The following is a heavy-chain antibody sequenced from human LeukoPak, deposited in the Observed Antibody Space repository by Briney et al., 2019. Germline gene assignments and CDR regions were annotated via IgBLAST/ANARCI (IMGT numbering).Heavy chain of an antibody. D-gene: IGHD3-22*01. Sequence: ASVKVSCKASGYIFTGYYIYWVRQAPGQGLEWMGWINPDSGDTHYAQKFQGRVTVTRDTSINTAYMELNSLRSDDTAIYYCARDLNAYDSSGYYTDRFDYWGQGTLVTVSS. CDR1: GYIFTGYY. J-gene: IGHJ4*02. CDR2: INPDSGDT. CDR3: ARDLNAYDSSGYYTDRFDY. V-gene: IGHV1-2*02.